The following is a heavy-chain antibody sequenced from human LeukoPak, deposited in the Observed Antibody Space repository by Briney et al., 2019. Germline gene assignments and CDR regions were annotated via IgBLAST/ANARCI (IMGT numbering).Heavy chain of an antibody. V-gene: IGHV3-30*04. D-gene: IGHD3-22*01. CDR2: ISYDGSNK. Sequence: GGSLRLSCAASGFTFSSYAMHWVRQAPGKGLEGVAVISYDGSNKYYADSVKGRFTISRDNSKNTLYLQMNSLRAEDTAVYYCARDSEVVYDSSGYYRYYFDYWGQGTLVTVSS. CDR3: ARDSEVVYDSSGYYRYYFDY. J-gene: IGHJ4*02. CDR1: GFTFSSYA.